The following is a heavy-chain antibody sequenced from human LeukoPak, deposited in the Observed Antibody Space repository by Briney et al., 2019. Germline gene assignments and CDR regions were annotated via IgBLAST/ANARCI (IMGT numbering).Heavy chain of an antibody. V-gene: IGHV4-4*07. Sequence: PSETLSLTCTVSGGSISSYYWSWIRQPAGKGLEWIGRIYTSGSTNYNPSLKSRVTMSVDTSKNQFSLKLSSVTAADTAVYYCARDIVVPAAISPFMDYHYYMDVWGKGTTVTVSS. CDR1: GGSISSYY. CDR3: ARDIVVPAAISPFMDYHYYMDV. CDR2: IYTSGST. J-gene: IGHJ6*03. D-gene: IGHD2-2*01.